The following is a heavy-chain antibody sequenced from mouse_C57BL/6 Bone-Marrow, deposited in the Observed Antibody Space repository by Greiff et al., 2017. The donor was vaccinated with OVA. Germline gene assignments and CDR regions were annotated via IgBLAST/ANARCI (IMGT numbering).Heavy chain of an antibody. V-gene: IGHV1-69*01. CDR2: IDPSDSYT. CDR1: GYTFTSYW. J-gene: IGHJ4*01. Sequence: QVQLQQPGAELVMPGASVKLSCKASGYTFTSYWMHWVKQRPGQGLEWIGEIDPSDSYTNYNQKFKGKSTLTVDKSSSTAYMQLSSLTSVDSSVYYCARDTTVVDYYAMDYWGQGTSVTVSS. CDR3: ARDTTVVDYYAMDY. D-gene: IGHD1-1*01.